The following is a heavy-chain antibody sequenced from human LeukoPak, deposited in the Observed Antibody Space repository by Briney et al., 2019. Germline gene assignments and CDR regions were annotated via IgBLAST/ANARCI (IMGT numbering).Heavy chain of an antibody. Sequence: SVKVSCKASGGTFSSYAISWVRQAPGQGLEWMGGIIPIFGTANYAQKFQGRVTITADESTSTAYMELSSLRSEDTAVYYCARFIDEIDNWFDPWGQGTLVTVSS. V-gene: IGHV1-69*13. CDR1: GGTFSSYA. CDR2: IIPIFGTA. J-gene: IGHJ5*02. CDR3: ARFIDEIDNWFDP. D-gene: IGHD3-16*02.